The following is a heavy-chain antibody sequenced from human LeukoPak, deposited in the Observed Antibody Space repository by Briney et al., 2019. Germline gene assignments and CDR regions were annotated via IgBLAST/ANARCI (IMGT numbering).Heavy chain of an antibody. J-gene: IGHJ4*02. D-gene: IGHD4-17*01. CDR3: ARDRNGEGRIDY. CDR2: IHYSEST. CDR1: GGSISGYY. V-gene: IGHV4-59*01. Sequence: SETLSLTCTVSGGSISGYYWSWIRLPPGKGLEWIGYIHYSESTNYNPSLKSRVTISVDTSKNQFSLKLSSVTAADTAVYYCARDRNGEGRIDYWGQGTLVTVSS.